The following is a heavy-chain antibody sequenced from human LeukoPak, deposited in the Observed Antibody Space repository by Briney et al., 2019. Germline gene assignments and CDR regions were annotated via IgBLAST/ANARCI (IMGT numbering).Heavy chain of an antibody. CDR1: GYTFTSYG. J-gene: IGHJ4*02. CDR3: ARDRERVVATMGYY. D-gene: IGHD5-12*01. Sequence: ASVKVSCKASGYTFTSYGISWVRLAPGQGHEWMGWISAYNGNTNYAQKLQGRVTMTTDTSTSTAYMELRSLRSDDTAVYYCARDRERVVATMGYYWGQGTLVTVSS. CDR2: ISAYNGNT. V-gene: IGHV1-18*01.